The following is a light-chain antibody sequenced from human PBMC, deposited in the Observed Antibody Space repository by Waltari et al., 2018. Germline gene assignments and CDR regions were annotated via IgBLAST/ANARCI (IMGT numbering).Light chain of an antibody. CDR3: QQHNTWPRT. Sequence: EIFLTQSPATLSVSAGERAALSCRASQSVGTSLAWYQHRAGQAPRLLIYDASKRAAGIPARFSGRGSGTDFTLVIDTLEPEDFAVYYCQQHNTWPRTFGQGTKVEI. CDR1: QSVGTS. J-gene: IGKJ1*01. CDR2: DAS. V-gene: IGKV3-11*01.